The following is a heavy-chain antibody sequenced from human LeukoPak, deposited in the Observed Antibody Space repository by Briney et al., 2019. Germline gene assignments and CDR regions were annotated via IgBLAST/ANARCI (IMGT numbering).Heavy chain of an antibody. V-gene: IGHV3-72*01. CDR3: TRTSYSGSFFDY. CDR2: TKNKANSYTT. J-gene: IGHJ4*02. Sequence: GSLRLSCAASGFSFSDHYMDWVRQAPGKGLEWVGRTKNKANSYTTEYAASVKGRFTISRDDSKNSLYLQMDSLKTEDTAVYYCTRTSYSGSFFDYWGQGTLVTVSS. CDR1: GFSFSDHY. D-gene: IGHD1-26*01.